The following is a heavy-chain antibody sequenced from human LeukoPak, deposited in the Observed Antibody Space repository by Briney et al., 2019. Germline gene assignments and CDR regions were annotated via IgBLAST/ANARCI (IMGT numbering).Heavy chain of an antibody. Sequence: GGSLRLSCAASGFTFDDYAMHWVRQAPGKGLEWVSGISWNSGSIGYADSVKGRFTISRDNARNSLYLQMNSLRAEDTALYYCAKDLGPFDWLFEYAFDIWGQGTMVTVSS. CDR3: AKDLGPFDWLFEYAFDI. CDR1: GFTFDDYA. V-gene: IGHV3-9*01. J-gene: IGHJ3*02. CDR2: ISWNSGSI. D-gene: IGHD3-9*01.